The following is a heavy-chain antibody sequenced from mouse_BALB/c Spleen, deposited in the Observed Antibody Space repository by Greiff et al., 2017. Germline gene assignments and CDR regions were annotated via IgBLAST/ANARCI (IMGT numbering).Heavy chain of an antibody. CDR1: GFSLTSYG. V-gene: IGHV2-9*02. CDR3: ARDHYGSGVPDY. Sequence: GKLQESGPGLVAPSQSLSITCTVSGFSLTSYGVHWVRQPPGKGLEWLGVIWAGGSTNYNSALMSRLSISKDNSKSQVFLKMNSLQTDDTAMYYCARDHYGSGVPDYWGQGTTLTVSS. J-gene: IGHJ2*01. CDR2: IWAGGST. D-gene: IGHD1-1*01.